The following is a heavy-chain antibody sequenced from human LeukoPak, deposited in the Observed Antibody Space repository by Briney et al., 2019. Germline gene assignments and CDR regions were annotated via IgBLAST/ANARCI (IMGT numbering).Heavy chain of an antibody. CDR1: GYTLTELS. Sequence: APVKVSCKVSGYTLTELSMHWVRQAPGKGLEWMGGFDPEDGETIYAQKFQGRVTMTEDTSTDTAYMELSSLRSEDTAVYYCATVAYYCDSSGLNWFDPWGQGTLVTVSS. D-gene: IGHD3-22*01. J-gene: IGHJ5*02. CDR2: FDPEDGET. CDR3: ATVAYYCDSSGLNWFDP. V-gene: IGHV1-24*01.